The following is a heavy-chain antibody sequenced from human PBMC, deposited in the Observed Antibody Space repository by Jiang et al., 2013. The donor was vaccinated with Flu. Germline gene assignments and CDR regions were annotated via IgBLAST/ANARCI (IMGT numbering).Heavy chain of an antibody. D-gene: IGHD2-15*01. CDR2: INHSGST. V-gene: IGHV4-34*01. CDR3: ASTNCSGGSCYSFHLVPKVSLDY. Sequence: ETLSLTCAVYVGPSVVTTGAGSASPRKGLEWIGEINHSGSTNYNPSLKSRVTISVDTSKNQFSLKLSSVTAADTAVYYCASTNCSGGSCYSFHLVPKVSLDYWGQGTLVTVSS. J-gene: IGHJ4*02. CDR1: VGPSVVTT.